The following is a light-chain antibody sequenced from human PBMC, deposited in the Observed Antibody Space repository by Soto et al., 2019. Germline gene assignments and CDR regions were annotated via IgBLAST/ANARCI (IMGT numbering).Light chain of an antibody. CDR2: DTS. J-gene: IGKJ5*01. CDR3: QQYSKWPT. CDR1: QRVSGN. V-gene: IGKV3-15*01. Sequence: EIVMTQSPATLSVSPGERATISCRASQRVSGNLAWYQQKPGQAPRLLIYDTSSRTTAIPARISGRGYGTEFSLTIICLQSEDFAVYYCQQYSKWPTFGQGTRLEIK.